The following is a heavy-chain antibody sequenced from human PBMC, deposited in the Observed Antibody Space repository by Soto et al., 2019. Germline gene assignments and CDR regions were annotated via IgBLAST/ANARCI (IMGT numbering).Heavy chain of an antibody. CDR3: QSITGTTAAYYYYMDV. CDR1: GFTVSSNY. Sequence: LRLSCAASGFTVSSNYMSWVRQAPGKGLEWVSVIYSGGSTYYADSVKGRFTISRDNSKNTLYLQMNSLRAEDTAVYYCQSITGTTAAYYYYMDVWGKGTTVTVSS. J-gene: IGHJ6*03. D-gene: IGHD1-7*01. V-gene: IGHV3-66*01. CDR2: IYSGGST.